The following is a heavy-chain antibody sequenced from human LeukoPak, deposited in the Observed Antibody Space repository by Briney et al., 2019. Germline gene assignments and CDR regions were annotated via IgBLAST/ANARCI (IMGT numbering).Heavy chain of an antibody. V-gene: IGHV4-59*08. CDR3: ARITAATTHYYYYYGMDV. Sequence: SETLSLTCTVSGGSISSYDWSWIRQPPGKGLEWIGDIYYSGSTNYNPSLKSRVTISVDTSKNQFSLKLSSVTAADTAVYYCARITAATTHYYYYYGMDVWGQGTTVTVSS. CDR2: IYYSGST. CDR1: GGSISSYD. D-gene: IGHD1/OR15-1a*01. J-gene: IGHJ6*02.